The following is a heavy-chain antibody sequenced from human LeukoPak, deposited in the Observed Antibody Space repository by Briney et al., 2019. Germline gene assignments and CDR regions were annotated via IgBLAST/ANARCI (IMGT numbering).Heavy chain of an antibody. Sequence: GGSLRLSCAAPGFTVSSNYMSWVRQAPGKGLEWVSVIYSGGSTYYADSVKGRFTISRDNSKNTLYLQMNSLRAEDTAVYYCARVGPHYIGETLDAFDIWGQGTMVTVSS. J-gene: IGHJ3*02. CDR2: IYSGGST. V-gene: IGHV3-53*01. CDR1: GFTVSSNY. CDR3: ARVGPHYIGETLDAFDI. D-gene: IGHD3-10*01.